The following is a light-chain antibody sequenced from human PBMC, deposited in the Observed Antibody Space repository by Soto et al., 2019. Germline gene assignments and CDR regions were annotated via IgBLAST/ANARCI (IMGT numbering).Light chain of an antibody. CDR1: QSILSSSNTKNY. V-gene: IGKV4-1*01. CDR3: QQYYSTPPT. Sequence: DIVMTQSPDSLTVSLGERATINCKSSQSILSSSNTKNYLVWYQQKPGQPPKVLINWASTRESGVPARYSCSGSGADFTLTISRLQAEDVAVYYCQQYYSTPPTFGGGTKLEIK. J-gene: IGKJ4*02. CDR2: WAS.